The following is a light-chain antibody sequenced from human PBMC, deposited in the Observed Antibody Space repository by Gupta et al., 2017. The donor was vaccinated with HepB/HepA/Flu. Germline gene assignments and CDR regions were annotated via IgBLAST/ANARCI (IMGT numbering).Light chain of an antibody. CDR3: SSYTSSSTLVV. CDR2: DVS. Sequence: QSALTPPASVSGSPGQSITISCSVTRSDVGGYNYVSWYQPPPGKAPKLMFYDVSNRPSGVSNLFSGSKSGNTASLTISGLQAEDEADYYCSSYTSSSTLVVFGGGTNLTVL. CDR1: RSDVGGYNY. J-gene: IGLJ2*01. V-gene: IGLV2-14*01.